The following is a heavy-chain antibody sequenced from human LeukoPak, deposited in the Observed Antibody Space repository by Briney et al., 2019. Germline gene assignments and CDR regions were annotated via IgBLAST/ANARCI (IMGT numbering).Heavy chain of an antibody. CDR2: MNPNSDNT. J-gene: IGHJ4*02. D-gene: IGHD3-22*01. V-gene: IGHV1-8*03. Sequence: ASMKVSCKASGYTFTNYDINWVRQATGQGLEWMGWMNPNSDNTGYAQKFQGRVTITRNTSISTAYMELSSLRSEDMAVYYCARRSDDYDSSAYYHWGQGTLVTVSS. CDR3: ARRSDDYDSSAYYH. CDR1: GYTFTNYD.